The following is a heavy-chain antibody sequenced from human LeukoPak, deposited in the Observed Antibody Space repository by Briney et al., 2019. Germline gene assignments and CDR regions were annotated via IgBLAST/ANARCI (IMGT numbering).Heavy chain of an antibody. D-gene: IGHD5-12*01. J-gene: IGHJ5*02. V-gene: IGHV3-30*02. CDR3: ARDFPSGYDLSWFDP. CDR1: GFTFSSYG. Sequence: GGSLRLSCAASGFTFSSYGIHWVRQAPGKGLEWVAFIRYDGSNKYYTDSVKGRFTISRDNAKNSLYLQMNSLRAEDTAVYYCARDFPSGYDLSWFDPWGQGTLVTVSS. CDR2: IRYDGSNK.